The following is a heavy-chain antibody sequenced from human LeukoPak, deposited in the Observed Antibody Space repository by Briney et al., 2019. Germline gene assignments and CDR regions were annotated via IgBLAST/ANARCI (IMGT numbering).Heavy chain of an antibody. CDR3: ARSGYCSSTSCPPLGWYFDL. D-gene: IGHD2-2*01. V-gene: IGHV3-23*01. CDR2: ISGSGGST. Sequence: PGGSLRLSCAASGFTFSSYAMSWVRQAPGKGLEWVSAISGSGGSTYYPGSVKGRFTISRENAKNSLYLQMNSLRAGDTAVYYCARSGYCSSTSCPPLGWYFDLWGRGTLVTVSS. J-gene: IGHJ2*01. CDR1: GFTFSSYA.